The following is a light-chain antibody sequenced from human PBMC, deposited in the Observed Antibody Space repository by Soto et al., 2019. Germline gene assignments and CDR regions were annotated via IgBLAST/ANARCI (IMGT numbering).Light chain of an antibody. J-gene: IGKJ4*01. CDR3: QQYDNLPVT. Sequence: DIQMSQSPSSLSASVGVRFTITWQESQDISNYLNWYQQKPGKDPKLLIYDASNLETGVPSRFSGSGSGTDFTFTISSLQPEDIATYYCQQYDNLPVTFGGGTKVDIK. V-gene: IGKV1-33*01. CDR2: DAS. CDR1: QDISNY.